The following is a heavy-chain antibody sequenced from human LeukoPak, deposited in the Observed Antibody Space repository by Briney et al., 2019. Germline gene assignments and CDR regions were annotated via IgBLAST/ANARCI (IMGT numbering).Heavy chain of an antibody. V-gene: IGHV3-48*03. Sequence: GGSLRLSCAASGFTFSSYEMSWVRQAPGKGLEWVSYISSSGSTIYYADSVKGRFTISRDNAKNSLYLQMNSLRAEDTAVYYCARIPLVSWWYFDLWGRGTLVTVSS. CDR1: GFTFSSYE. CDR3: ARIPLVSWWYFDL. CDR2: ISSSGSTI. D-gene: IGHD2-2*01. J-gene: IGHJ2*01.